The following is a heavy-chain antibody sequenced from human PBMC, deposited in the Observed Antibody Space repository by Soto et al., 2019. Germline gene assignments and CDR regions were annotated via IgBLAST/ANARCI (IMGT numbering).Heavy chain of an antibody. D-gene: IGHD2-8*02. CDR2: ISGSGGSV. Sequence: GGSLRLSCAASGFTFSTYAMNWVRQAPGNGLEWVSAISGSGGSVHYADSVKGRFTIPRDNSKNTLYLQMNSLRDEDTAVYHCVKRYWQRDVWGQGTTVTVSS. J-gene: IGHJ6*02. CDR3: VKRYWQRDV. V-gene: IGHV3-23*01. CDR1: GFTFSTYA.